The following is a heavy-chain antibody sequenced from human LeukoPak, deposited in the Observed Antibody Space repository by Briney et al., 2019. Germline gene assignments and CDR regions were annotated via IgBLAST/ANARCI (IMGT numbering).Heavy chain of an antibody. V-gene: IGHV4-34*01. D-gene: IGHD6-13*01. CDR1: GGSFSSYY. J-gene: IGHJ6*03. Sequence: PSETLSLTCTVYGGSFSSYYWSWIRQPPGKGLEWIGDINHCGSTNYNPSLKSRVTIPVDTSKHQFCLKLCSVPAADRAVYYCACPPIAARVPYSYYMAVWGKGTTVTVS. CDR3: ACPPIAARVPYSYYMAV. CDR2: INHCGST.